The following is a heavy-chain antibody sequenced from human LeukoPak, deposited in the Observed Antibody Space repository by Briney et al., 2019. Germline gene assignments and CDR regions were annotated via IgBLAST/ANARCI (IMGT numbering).Heavy chain of an antibody. CDR3: ARNYYDRSNFDY. CDR2: IYPSGTT. V-gene: IGHV4-4*07. D-gene: IGHD3-22*01. Sequence: SETLSLTCTVSGASISNYYWTWIRQPAAKGLEWIGRIYPSGTTNYNPSLRGRVTMSVDTSNNQFSLKLSSVTAADTAVYYCARNYYDRSNFDYWGQGTLVTVSS. J-gene: IGHJ4*02. CDR1: GASISNYY.